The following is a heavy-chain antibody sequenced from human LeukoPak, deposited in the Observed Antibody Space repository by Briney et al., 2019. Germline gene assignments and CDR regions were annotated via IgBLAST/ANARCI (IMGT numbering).Heavy chain of an antibody. CDR2: ISFDGSSK. D-gene: IGHD1/OR15-1a*01. V-gene: IGHV3-30*03. J-gene: IGHJ4*02. CDR1: GFTFSTYG. CDR3: AREPLGTEHLDY. Sequence: RSLRLSCATSGFTFSTYGMHWVRQAPGKGLGWVAVISFDGSSKYYADSVKGRFTISRDTSKNTLYLQMNSLRAEDTAVYYCAREPLGTEHLDYWGQGTLVAVSS.